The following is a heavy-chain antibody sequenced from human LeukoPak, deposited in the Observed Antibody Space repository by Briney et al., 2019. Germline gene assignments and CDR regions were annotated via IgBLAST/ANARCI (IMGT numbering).Heavy chain of an antibody. V-gene: IGHV1-2*02. D-gene: IGHD4-17*01. CDR2: INPNSGGT. CDR1: GYTFTGCY. CDR3: ARDGSYGDYVLYYFDY. Sequence: ASVKVSCKASGYTFTGCYMHWVRQAPGQGLEWMGWINPNSGGTNYAQKFQGRVTMTRDTSISTAYMELSRLRSDDTAVYYCARDGSYGDYVLYYFDYWGQGTLVTVSS. J-gene: IGHJ4*02.